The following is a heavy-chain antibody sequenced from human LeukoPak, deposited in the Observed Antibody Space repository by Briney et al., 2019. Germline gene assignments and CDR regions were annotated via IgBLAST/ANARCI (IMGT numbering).Heavy chain of an antibody. V-gene: IGHV3-23*01. J-gene: IGHJ3*02. CDR2: ISGSCDTT. CDR1: GYIFSNHV. CDR3: TKDRDYYASGPI. Sequence: PGGSLRLSCAVPGYIFSNHVMKWVRQATGKGLEWVSAISGSCDTTYYADSVKGRFTISRDNSKYTLSLQMNSLGAEDTAVYYCTKDRDYYASGPIWGQGTMVTVSS. D-gene: IGHD3-10*01.